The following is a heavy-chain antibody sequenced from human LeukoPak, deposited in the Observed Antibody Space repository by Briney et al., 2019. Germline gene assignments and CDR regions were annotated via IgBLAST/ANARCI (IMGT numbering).Heavy chain of an antibody. CDR2: FDPEDGET. D-gene: IGHD2-15*01. Sequence: ASVKVSCKVSGYTLTELSMHWVRQAPGKGLEWMGGFDPEDGETIYAQKFQGRVTMTEDTSTDTAYMELSSLRSEDTAVYYCATVGYCSGGSCYGPYYFDYWGQGTLGTVSS. V-gene: IGHV1-24*01. CDR3: ATVGYCSGGSCYGPYYFDY. J-gene: IGHJ4*02. CDR1: GYTLTELS.